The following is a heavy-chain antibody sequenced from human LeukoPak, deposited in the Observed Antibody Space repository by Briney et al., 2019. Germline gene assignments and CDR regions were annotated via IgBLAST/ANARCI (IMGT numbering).Heavy chain of an antibody. Sequence: SETLSLTCTVSGGSISSSSYYWGWIRQPPGKGLEWIGSIYYSGSTYYNPSLKSRVTISVDTSKNQFSLKLSSVTAADTAVYYCARGSEQQLVWATGSDSYFDYWGQGTLVTVSS. CDR1: GGSISSSSYY. D-gene: IGHD6-13*01. CDR3: ARGSEQQLVWATGSDSYFDY. CDR2: IYYSGST. J-gene: IGHJ4*02. V-gene: IGHV4-39*07.